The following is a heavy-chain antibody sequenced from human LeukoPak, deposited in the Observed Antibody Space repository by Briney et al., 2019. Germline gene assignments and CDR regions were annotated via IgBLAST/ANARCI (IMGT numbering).Heavy chain of an antibody. CDR2: IKPDSGSS. Sequence: ASVTVSCKASGYTFTAYYIRWLRQSPGQGREGMGWIKPDSGSSHYAQKFQGRVTMTRDTSSNSAYMDLTSLKSDDTALYYCARARVPIAVAGLYYFDYWGQGALVTVSS. D-gene: IGHD6-19*01. V-gene: IGHV1-2*02. CDR1: GYTFTAYY. J-gene: IGHJ4*02. CDR3: ARARVPIAVAGLYYFDY.